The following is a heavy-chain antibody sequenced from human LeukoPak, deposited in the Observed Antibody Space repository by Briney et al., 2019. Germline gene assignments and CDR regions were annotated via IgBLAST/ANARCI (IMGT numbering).Heavy chain of an antibody. CDR2: MYTRGST. V-gene: IGHV4-61*02. CDR3: ARAKRGIAAAVQNWFDP. J-gene: IGHJ5*02. Sequence: SETLSLTCTVSGGSISSGSYYWSWIRQPAGQGLEYIGRMYTRGSTYYNPSLKSRVTISVDTSKNQFSLKLSSVTAADTAVYYCARAKRGIAAAVQNWFDPWGQGTLVTVSS. D-gene: IGHD6-13*01. CDR1: GGSISSGSYY.